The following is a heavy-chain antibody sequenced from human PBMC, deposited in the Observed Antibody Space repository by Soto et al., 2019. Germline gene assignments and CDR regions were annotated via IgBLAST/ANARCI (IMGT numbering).Heavy chain of an antibody. J-gene: IGHJ5*02. CDR3: ARGVGSSWYDA. Sequence: ASVKVSCTASGYTFTDYYMHWVRQAPGQGLEWMGWINSNSGDANYAQNFQGRVTMTRDASISTAYMEVSRLRSDDTAVYYCARGVGSSWYDAWGQGTLVTVS. CDR1: GYTFTDYY. CDR2: INSNSGDA. D-gene: IGHD6-13*01. V-gene: IGHV1-2*02.